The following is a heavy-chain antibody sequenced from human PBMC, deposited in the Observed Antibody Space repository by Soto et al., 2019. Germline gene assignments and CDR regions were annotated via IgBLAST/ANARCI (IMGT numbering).Heavy chain of an antibody. D-gene: IGHD2-15*01. CDR1: GGLFSSYP. J-gene: IGHJ4*02. V-gene: IGHV1-69*01. CDR3: ARGGIVYTCFNEF. CDR2: IIPVFQTA. Sequence: QEQLVQSGAEVKKPGSSVKVSCKASGGLFSSYPISWVRQVPGQGLEWMGGIIPVFQTAYYTQRSQGRVTITAHESTNTAHMELSSLRSEDTAIYYCARGGIVYTCFNEFWGQGTLVTVSS.